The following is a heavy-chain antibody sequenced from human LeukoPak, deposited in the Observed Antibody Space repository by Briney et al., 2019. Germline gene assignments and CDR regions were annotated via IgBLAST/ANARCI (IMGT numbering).Heavy chain of an antibody. J-gene: IGHJ4*02. Sequence: GGSLRLSCAASGLTFNTYTMHWVRQAPGRGLEWLAVISFDGSAKYYADSVRGRFAISRDNSKNTLFLQMNNLRAEDTALYYCATLVTAVTTTQFDYWGQGALVTVSS. V-gene: IGHV3-30*09. CDR2: ISFDGSAK. D-gene: IGHD4-11*01. CDR3: ATLVTAVTTTQFDY. CDR1: GLTFNTYT.